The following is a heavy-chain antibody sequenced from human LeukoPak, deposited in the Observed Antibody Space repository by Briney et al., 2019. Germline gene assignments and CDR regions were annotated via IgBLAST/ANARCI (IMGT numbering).Heavy chain of an antibody. V-gene: IGHV4-39*01. CDR3: ARRVGYCSSTSCYILSDY. Sequence: PSETLSLTCTVSGGSISSSSYYWGWIRQPPGKGLEWIGSIYYSGSTYYNPSLKSRVTISVDTSKNQLSLKLSSVTAADTAVYYCARRVGYCSSTSCYILSDYWGQGTLVTVSS. CDR1: GGSISSSSYY. CDR2: IYYSGST. J-gene: IGHJ4*02. D-gene: IGHD2-2*02.